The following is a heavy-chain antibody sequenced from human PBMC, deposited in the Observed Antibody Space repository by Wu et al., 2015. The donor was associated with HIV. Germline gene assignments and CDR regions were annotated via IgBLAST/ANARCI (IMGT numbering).Heavy chain of an antibody. J-gene: IGHJ4*02. CDR1: GYTFTGYC. D-gene: IGHD3-22*01. CDR3: ARNVDSSGYAGAYYFDY. Sequence: QVQLVQSGAEVKKPGASVKVSCKASGYTFTGYCMHWVRQAPGQGLEWMGWINPNSGGTNYAQKFQGRVTMTRDTSISTAYMELSRLRSDDTAVYYCARNVDSSGYAGAYYFDYWGQGTRGHRLL. V-gene: IGHV1-2*02. CDR2: INPNSGGT.